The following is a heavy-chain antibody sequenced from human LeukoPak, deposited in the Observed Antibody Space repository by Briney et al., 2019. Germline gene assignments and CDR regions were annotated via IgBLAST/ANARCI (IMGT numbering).Heavy chain of an antibody. Sequence: GRSLRLSCAASGFTFSSYGMHWVRQAPGKGLEWVAVTWYDGSNKYYADSVKGRFTISRDNSKNTLYLQMNSLRAEDTAVYYCAREALYDSKSGMDVWGQGTTVTVSS. CDR3: AREALYDSKSGMDV. CDR2: TWYDGSNK. V-gene: IGHV3-33*01. CDR1: GFTFSSYG. J-gene: IGHJ6*02. D-gene: IGHD3-22*01.